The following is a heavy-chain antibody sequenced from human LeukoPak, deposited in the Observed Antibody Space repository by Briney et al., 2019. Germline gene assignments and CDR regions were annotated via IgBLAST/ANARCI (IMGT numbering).Heavy chain of an antibody. CDR1: GGSISSGSYY. D-gene: IGHD2-2*01. CDR2: IYTSGST. Sequence: SETLSLTCTVSGGSISSGSYYWSWIRQPAGKGLEWIGRIYTSGSTNHNPSLKSRLTISVDTSKHQFSLKLSSVTAADTALYYYARDSLLPSAMGYYYMDVWGKGTTVTVSS. CDR3: ARDSLLPSAMGYYYMDV. V-gene: IGHV4-61*02. J-gene: IGHJ6*03.